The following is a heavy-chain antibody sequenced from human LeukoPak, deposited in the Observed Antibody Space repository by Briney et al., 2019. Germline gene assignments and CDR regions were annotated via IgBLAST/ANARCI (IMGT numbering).Heavy chain of an antibody. CDR3: AKNAYRSSTSCYGFDY. V-gene: IGHV3-23*01. J-gene: IGHJ4*02. Sequence: GGSLRLSCAASGFTFSSYAMSWVRQAPGKGLEWVSAISGSGGSTYYADSVKGRFTISRDNSKNTLYLQMNSLRAEDTAVYYCAKNAYRSSTSCYGFDYWGQGTLVTVSS. D-gene: IGHD2-2*01. CDR2: ISGSGGST. CDR1: GFTFSSYA.